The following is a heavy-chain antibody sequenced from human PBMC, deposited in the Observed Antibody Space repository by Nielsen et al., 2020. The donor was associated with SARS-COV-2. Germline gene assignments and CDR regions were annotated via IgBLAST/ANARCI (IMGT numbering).Heavy chain of an antibody. CDR3: ARLEEGGDWYFDL. V-gene: IGHV5-51*01. J-gene: IGHJ2*01. Sequence: GGSLRLSCKGSGYSFTSYWIGWVRQMPGKGLEWMGIIYPGDSDTRYSPSFQGQVTISADKSISTAYLQWSSLKASDTAMYYCARLEEGGDWYFDLWGRGTLVTVSS. CDR2: IYPGDSDT. D-gene: IGHD2-15*01. CDR1: GYSFTSYW.